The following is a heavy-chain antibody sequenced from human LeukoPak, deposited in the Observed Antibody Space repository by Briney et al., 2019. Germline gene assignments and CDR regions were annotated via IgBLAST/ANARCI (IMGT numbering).Heavy chain of an antibody. J-gene: IGHJ4*02. D-gene: IGHD5-12*01. CDR1: GRTFSSYA. V-gene: IGHV1-69*04. CDR2: IIPILGIA. Sequence: PSVKVACKVSGRTFSSYAISWVREAPGQGLVWMGRIIPILGIAHYAQKLQGRLTITADKTTSTAYMALSRLRTEDTAVYYCARSSYSGYDDKGIAHFDYWGQGTLVTVSS. CDR3: ARSSYSGYDDKGIAHFDY.